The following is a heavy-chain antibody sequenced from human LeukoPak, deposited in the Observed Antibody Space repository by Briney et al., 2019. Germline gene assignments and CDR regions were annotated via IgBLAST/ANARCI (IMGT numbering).Heavy chain of an antibody. V-gene: IGHV3-21*01. J-gene: IGHJ6*03. CDR2: ISSSSSYI. Sequence: PSETLSLTCAVSGVSISGSGHYWGWIRQPPGKGLEWVSSISSSSSYIYYADSVKGRFTISRDNAKNSLYLQMNSLRAEDTAVYYCAREYSSSWYLDSPVRGGYYYYYMDVWGKGTTVTVSS. CDR3: AREYSSSWYLDSPVRGGYYYYYMDV. D-gene: IGHD6-13*01. CDR1: GVSISGSG.